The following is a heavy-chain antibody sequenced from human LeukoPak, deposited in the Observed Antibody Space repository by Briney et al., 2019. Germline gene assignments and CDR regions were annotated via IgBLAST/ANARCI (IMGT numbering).Heavy chain of an antibody. J-gene: IGHJ4*02. CDR2: ISSSGSTI. CDR3: TKVRWDNSGWYYSDS. V-gene: IGHV3-11*04. D-gene: IGHD6-19*01. Sequence: GGSLRLSCAASGFTFSDYYMSWIRQAPGKGLEWVSYISSSGSTIYYADSVKGRFTISRDNAKNSLYLQMNSLRAEDTAVYYCTKVRWDNSGWYYSDSWGQGTLVTVSS. CDR1: GFTFSDYY.